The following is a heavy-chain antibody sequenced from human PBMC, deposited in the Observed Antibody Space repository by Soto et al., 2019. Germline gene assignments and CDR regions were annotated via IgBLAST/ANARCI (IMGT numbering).Heavy chain of an antibody. J-gene: IGHJ2*01. Sequence: QVQLVQSGAEVKKPGASVKVSCKASGYTFTSYAMHWVRQAPGQRLEWMGWINAGNGNTKYSQKFQGRVTITRDTSASTAYIELSSLRSEDTAVYYCARGGSLYWYFDLGGSGTLVTVSS. D-gene: IGHD1-26*01. CDR1: GYTFTSYA. CDR3: ARGGSLYWYFDL. CDR2: INAGNGNT. V-gene: IGHV1-3*01.